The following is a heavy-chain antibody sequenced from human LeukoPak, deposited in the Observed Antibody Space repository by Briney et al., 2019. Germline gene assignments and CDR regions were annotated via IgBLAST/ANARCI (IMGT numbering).Heavy chain of an antibody. V-gene: IGHV3-53*05. CDR2: IYSGGST. CDR3: ARDAGYYDFWSGGFDP. CDR1: GFTVSSNY. J-gene: IGHJ5*02. D-gene: IGHD3-3*01. Sequence: GGSLRLSCAASGFTVSSNYMSWVRQAPGKGLEWVSVIYSGGSTYYADSVKGRFTISRDNSKNTLYLQMNSLRAEDTAVYYCARDAGYYDFWSGGFDPWGQGTLVTVSS.